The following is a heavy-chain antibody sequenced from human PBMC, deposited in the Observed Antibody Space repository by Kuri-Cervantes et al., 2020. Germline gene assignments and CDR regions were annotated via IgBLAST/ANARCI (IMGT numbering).Heavy chain of an antibody. V-gene: IGHV3-11*01. J-gene: IGHJ4*02. CDR1: GFTFSDYY. CDR3: ARGPPWWQHDLYADY. D-gene: IGHD2-15*01. CDR2: ISSSGSTI. Sequence: GSLRLSCAASGFTFSDYYMSWIRQAPGKGLEWVSYISSSGSTIYYADSVKGRFTISRDNAKNSLYLQMNSLRAEDTAVYYCARGPPWWQHDLYADYWGQGTLVTVSS.